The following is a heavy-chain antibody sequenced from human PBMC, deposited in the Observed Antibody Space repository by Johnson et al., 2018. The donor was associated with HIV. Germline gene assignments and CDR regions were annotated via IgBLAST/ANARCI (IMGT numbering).Heavy chain of an antibody. CDR3: ARDNNLSSAFDI. D-gene: IGHD2/OR15-2a*01. CDR1: GFTFSHNA. V-gene: IGHV3-64*04. CDR2: IYSGGST. Sequence: QVQLVESGGGLVQPGGSLRLSCAASGFTFSHNAMHWVRQGPGKGLEYVSAIYSGGSTYYADSVKGRFTISRDNSKNTLYLQMNSLRAEDTAVYYCARDNNLSSAFDIWGQGTMVTVSS. J-gene: IGHJ3*02.